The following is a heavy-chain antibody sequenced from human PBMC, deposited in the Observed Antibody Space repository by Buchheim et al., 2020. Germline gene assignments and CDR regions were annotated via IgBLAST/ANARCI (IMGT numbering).Heavy chain of an antibody. CDR2: LKSKADVGAT. CDR3: TTVSGSYYSVNY. V-gene: IGHV3-15*01. Sequence: EVQLVESGGGLVKPGGSLRLSCAASGFTFSDAWMSWVRQAPGKGLEWVGRLKSKADVGATDYAAPVKGRFTISRDDSKNTLYLQMNSLKTEDTAVYYCTTVSGSYYSVNYWGQGTL. J-gene: IGHJ4*02. CDR1: GFTFSDAW. D-gene: IGHD1-26*01.